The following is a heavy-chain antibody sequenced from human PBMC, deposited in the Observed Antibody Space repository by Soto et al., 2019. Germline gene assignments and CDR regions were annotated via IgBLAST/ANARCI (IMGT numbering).Heavy chain of an antibody. Sequence: QVRLVESGGKVVQPGRSLRLSCVGSGFTFRDYGIHWVRQAPGKGLGWVALIWYDGRDTYYEDSVEGRFIISRDKSKNMVYLQMNSLRAEDTAVYYCARDLLWSVYPWNYGMDVWGQGTRVTVSS. J-gene: IGHJ6*02. CDR3: ARDLLWSVYPWNYGMDV. V-gene: IGHV3-33*01. CDR1: GFTFRDYG. CDR2: IWYDGRDT. D-gene: IGHD3-3*01.